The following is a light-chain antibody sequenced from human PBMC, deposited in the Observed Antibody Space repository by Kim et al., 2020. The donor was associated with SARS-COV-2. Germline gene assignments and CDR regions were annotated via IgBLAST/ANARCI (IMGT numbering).Light chain of an antibody. CDR2: DTN. CDR1: TGRVTSDHY. J-gene: IGLJ3*02. CDR3: FLSYSGARV. Sequence: PGGTVPLTCVSSTGRVTSDHYPYWLQQKPGQAPRTLIYDTNNKHSWAPARFSGSLLGGKAALTLSAAQPEDEADYYCFLSYSGARVFGGGTKLTVL. V-gene: IGLV7-46*01.